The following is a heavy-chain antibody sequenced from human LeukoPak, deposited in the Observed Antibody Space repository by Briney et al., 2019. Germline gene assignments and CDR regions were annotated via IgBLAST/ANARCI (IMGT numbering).Heavy chain of an antibody. J-gene: IGHJ4*02. D-gene: IGHD6-6*01. CDR2: MNPNSGNT. CDR3: ARMDSSASQFGGY. CDR1: GYTFTSYD. V-gene: IGHV1-8*01. Sequence: GASVKVSCKASGYTFTSYDINWGRQATGQGLEWMGWMNPNSGNTGYAQKFQGRVTMTRNTSISTAYMELSSLRSEDTAVYYCARMDSSASQFGGYWGQGNLVTVSS.